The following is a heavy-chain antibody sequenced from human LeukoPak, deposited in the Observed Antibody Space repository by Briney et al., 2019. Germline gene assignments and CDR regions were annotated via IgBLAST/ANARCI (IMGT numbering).Heavy chain of an antibody. D-gene: IGHD3-3*02. CDR2: IYTSGST. J-gene: IGHJ4*02. CDR3: ARVLQRAFFDY. V-gene: IGHV4-61*02. CDR1: GGSISSGSYY. Sequence: SQTLSLTCTVSGGSISSGSYYWSWIRQPAGEGLEWIGRIYTSGSTNYNPSLKSRLTISVDTSKNQFSLKLSSVTAADTAVYYCARVLQRAFFDYWGQGTLVTVSS.